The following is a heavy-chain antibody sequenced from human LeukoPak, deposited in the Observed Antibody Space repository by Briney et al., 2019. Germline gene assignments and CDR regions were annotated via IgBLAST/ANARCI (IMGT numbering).Heavy chain of an antibody. CDR2: ISHDGTNE. D-gene: IGHD3-16*01. CDR1: GFTFNNYG. J-gene: IGHJ4*02. Sequence: PGGSLRLSCVASGFTFNNYGMHWVRQAPGKGLEWVSLISHDGTNEDYSDSVEGRFTISGDNSKKTVYLQMDSLRSEDTAVYYCVRGALRKLWTLGVDWGQGTLVIVSS. CDR3: VRGALRKLWTLGVD. V-gene: IGHV3-30*04.